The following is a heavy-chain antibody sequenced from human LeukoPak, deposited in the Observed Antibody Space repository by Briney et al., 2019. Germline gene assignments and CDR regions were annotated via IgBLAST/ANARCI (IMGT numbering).Heavy chain of an antibody. CDR1: GFTFTSSA. V-gene: IGHV1-58*02. CDR2: IVVGSGNT. CDR3: AALSGNRYYYDSSGSEIE. D-gene: IGHD3-22*01. Sequence: SVKVSCKASGFTFTSSAMQWVRQARGQRLEWIGWIVVGSGNTNYAQKFQERVTITRDMSTSTAYMELSSLRSEDTAVYYCAALSGNRYYYDSSGSEIEWGQGTLVTVPS. J-gene: IGHJ4*02.